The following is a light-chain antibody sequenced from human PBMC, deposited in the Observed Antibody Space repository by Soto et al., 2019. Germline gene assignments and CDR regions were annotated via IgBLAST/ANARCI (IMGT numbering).Light chain of an antibody. CDR2: GNS. J-gene: IGLJ3*02. CDR1: SSNIGAGYD. Sequence: QAVVTQPPSVSGAPGQRVTISCTGSSSNIGAGYDVHWYQQLPGTAPKLLIYGNSNRPSGVPDRFSGSKSGTSASLAITGLQAEDEADSYCQSYDSSLSGWVFGGGTKLPVL. CDR3: QSYDSSLSGWV. V-gene: IGLV1-40*01.